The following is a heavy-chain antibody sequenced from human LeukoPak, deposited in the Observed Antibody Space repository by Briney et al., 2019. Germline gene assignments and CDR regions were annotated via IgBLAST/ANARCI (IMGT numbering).Heavy chain of an antibody. D-gene: IGHD3-10*01. CDR2: ISGSGGST. CDR1: GFTFSSYA. V-gene: IGHV3-23*01. J-gene: IGHJ4*02. CDR3: ARGEFGELKY. Sequence: GGSLRLSCAASGFTFSSYAMSWVRQAPGKGLEWVSAISGSGGSTYYADSVKGRFTISRDNSKNTPYLQMNSLRAEDTVVYYCARGEFGELKYWGQGTPVTVSS.